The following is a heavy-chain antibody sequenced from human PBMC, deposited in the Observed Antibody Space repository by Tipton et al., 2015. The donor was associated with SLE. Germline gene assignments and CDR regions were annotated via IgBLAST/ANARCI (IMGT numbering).Heavy chain of an antibody. CDR3: ARVSVAGPYNWFAP. Sequence: TLSLTCSVSGGPIGNTNYYWGWIRQPPGKGLEWIGSVSYSGITNYTPSLKSRLTISMDTSKNQFSLRLRSVTAADTAAYYCARVSVAGPYNWFAPWDQGTLVTVSS. CDR1: GGPIGNTNYY. J-gene: IGHJ5*02. CDR2: VSYSGIT. D-gene: IGHD6-19*01. V-gene: IGHV4-39*07.